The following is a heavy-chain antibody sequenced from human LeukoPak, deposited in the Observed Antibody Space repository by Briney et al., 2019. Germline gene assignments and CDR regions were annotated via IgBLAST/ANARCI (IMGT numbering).Heavy chain of an antibody. CDR2: ISGNGGST. Sequence: GGSPRLSCAAAGFSFSSYDMSWVRQAPGKGLEWVSGISGNGGSTYYADSVKGRFTISRDNSKNTLYLQMNSLRAEDTAVYYCANKATLSCTHGVCVVIDYWGQGTLVTVSS. J-gene: IGHJ4*02. D-gene: IGHD2-8*01. CDR1: GFSFSSYD. CDR3: ANKATLSCTHGVCVVIDY. V-gene: IGHV3-23*01.